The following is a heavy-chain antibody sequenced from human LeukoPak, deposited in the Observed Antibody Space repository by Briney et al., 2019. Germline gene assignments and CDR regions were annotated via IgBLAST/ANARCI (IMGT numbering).Heavy chain of an antibody. J-gene: IGHJ4*02. CDR2: VSPDGSAT. CDR3: RYGSSSGDY. CDR1: GFTFSTSW. V-gene: IGHV3-74*01. D-gene: IGHD6-6*01. Sequence: GSLRLSCAASGFTFSTSWMNWVRQGPGRGPVWVSRVSPDGSATAYADSVKGRFTVSRDNAKNALYLQMNSLRADDTAVYYCRYGSSSGDYWGQGSLVTVSS.